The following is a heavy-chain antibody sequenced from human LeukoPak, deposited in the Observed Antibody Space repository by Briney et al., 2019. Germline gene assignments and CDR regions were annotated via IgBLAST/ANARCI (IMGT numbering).Heavy chain of an antibody. CDR2: INPNSGGT. D-gene: IGHD6-13*01. CDR1: GYTFTGYY. CDR3: ARQPGVRASSPNDY. Sequence: ASVKVSCKTSGYTFTGYYLFWVRQAPGQGLEWMGWINPNSGGTNYAQRFQGRVTMTRDTSISTTYMELSSLTSDDTAVYYCARQPGVRASSPNDYWGQGTLVTVSS. J-gene: IGHJ4*02. V-gene: IGHV1-2*02.